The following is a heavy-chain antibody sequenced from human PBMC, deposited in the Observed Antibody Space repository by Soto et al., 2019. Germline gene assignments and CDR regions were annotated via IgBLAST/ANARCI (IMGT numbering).Heavy chain of an antibody. V-gene: IGHV4-59*01. Sequence: SETLSLTCTVSGGSIGSYYWSWIRQPPGKGLEWIGYIYYSGSTNYNPSLKSRVTISVDTSKNQFSLKLSSVTAADTAVYYCARVPVVPAAMEYYYYMDVWGKGTTVTVSS. J-gene: IGHJ6*03. CDR3: ARVPVVPAAMEYYYYMDV. CDR1: GGSIGSYY. D-gene: IGHD2-2*01. CDR2: IYYSGST.